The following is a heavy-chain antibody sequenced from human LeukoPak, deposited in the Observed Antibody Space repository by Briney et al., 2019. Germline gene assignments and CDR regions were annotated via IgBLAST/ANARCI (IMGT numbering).Heavy chain of an antibody. CDR2: INHSGST. CDR3: ARGTNSLVVVPAASCWFDP. CDR1: GGSVSGYY. Sequence: PSETLSLTCAVYGGSVSGYYWSLIRQPPGKGLEWIGEINHSGSTNYNPSLKSRVTISVDTSKNQFSLKLSSVTAADTAVYYCARGTNSLVVVPAASCWFDPWGQGTLVTVSS. V-gene: IGHV4-34*01. J-gene: IGHJ5*02. D-gene: IGHD2-2*01.